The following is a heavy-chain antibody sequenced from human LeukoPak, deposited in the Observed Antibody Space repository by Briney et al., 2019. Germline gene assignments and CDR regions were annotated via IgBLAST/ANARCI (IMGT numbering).Heavy chain of an antibody. CDR3: VRGGDCSNGVCYGLDV. CDR2: ITGNGGST. D-gene: IGHD2-8*01. CDR1: GFTFSSFG. J-gene: IGHJ6*02. V-gene: IGHV3-64*01. Sequence: GGSLRLSCAASGFTFSSFGMHWVRQAPGKGLECVSTITGNGGSTYYTNSVRGRFTISRDNSKSTLYLQMGSLRAEDMAVYYCVRGGDCSNGVCYGLDVWGQGTTVTVPS.